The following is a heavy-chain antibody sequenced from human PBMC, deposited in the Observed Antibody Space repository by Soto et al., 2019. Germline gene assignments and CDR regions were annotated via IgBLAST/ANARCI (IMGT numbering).Heavy chain of an antibody. CDR1: GFTVSDNY. CDR2: MYSGGTAT. Sequence: EVQLVESGGGLIQPGGSLRLSCAASGFTVSDNYMTWVRQAPGXGLEWVSVMYSGGTATSYADSVKGRFTVSRDSSKNTVSLQLDSLRAEDTAVYYCARGVPVGAIGRFYFDSWGQGTLVTVSS. D-gene: IGHD1-26*01. CDR3: ARGVPVGAIGRFYFDS. J-gene: IGHJ4*02. V-gene: IGHV3-53*01.